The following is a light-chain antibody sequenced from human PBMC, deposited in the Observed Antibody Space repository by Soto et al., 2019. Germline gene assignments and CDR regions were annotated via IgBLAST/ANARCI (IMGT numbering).Light chain of an antibody. J-gene: IGLJ2*01. Sequence: QSALTQPASVSGSPGQSITISCTGTSSDVGVYNYVSWHQQHPGKAPKVMIYDVSNRPSGISGRFSGYKSGNTASLNISGLQPEDEADYYCSSYTSSSTLVFGGGTKRTVL. CDR3: SSYTSSSTLV. V-gene: IGLV2-14*03. CDR1: SSDVGVYNY. CDR2: DVS.